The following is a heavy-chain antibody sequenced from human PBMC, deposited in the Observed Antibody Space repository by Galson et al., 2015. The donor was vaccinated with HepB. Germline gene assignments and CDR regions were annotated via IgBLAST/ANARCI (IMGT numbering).Heavy chain of an antibody. CDR1: GFTFTDYY. Sequence: SLRLSCAASGFTFTDYYMTWIRQAPGKGLEWVSYITSGDNTKHYADSVKGRFAISRDNAKKSLYLQMNSLRAEDTAVYYCARDIGYYDSRGGAFDIWGQGTMVTVSS. D-gene: IGHD3-22*01. V-gene: IGHV3-11*01. CDR3: ARDIGYYDSRGGAFDI. CDR2: ITSGDNTK. J-gene: IGHJ3*02.